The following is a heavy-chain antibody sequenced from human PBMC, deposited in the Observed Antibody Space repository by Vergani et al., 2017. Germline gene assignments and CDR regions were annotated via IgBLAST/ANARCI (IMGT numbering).Heavy chain of an antibody. D-gene: IGHD1-1*01. CDR1: GGSISSYY. CDR2: INHSGST. Sequence: QVQLQESGPGLVKPSETLSLTCTVSGGSISSYYWSWIRQPPGKGLEWIGEINHSGSTNYNPSLKSRVTISVDTSKNQFSLKLSSVTAADTAVYYCARGYTHWNPGLDNWGQGTLVTVSS. J-gene: IGHJ4*02. CDR3: ARGYTHWNPGLDN. V-gene: IGHV4-34*01.